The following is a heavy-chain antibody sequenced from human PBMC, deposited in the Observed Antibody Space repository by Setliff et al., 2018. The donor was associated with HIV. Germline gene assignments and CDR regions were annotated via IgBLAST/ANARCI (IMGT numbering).Heavy chain of an antibody. D-gene: IGHD2-15*01. Sequence: NPSETLSLTCAVSGGSISRSNWWTWVRQSPGKGLEWIGDIYYTGYTTFSPSLKSRVSISVDTSKNQFSLNLTSVTAADAAIYYCARAHESGMRWVDTWGPGTLVTVSS. J-gene: IGHJ5*02. CDR2: IYYTGYT. V-gene: IGHV4-4*02. CDR1: GGSISRSNW. CDR3: ARAHESGMRWVDT.